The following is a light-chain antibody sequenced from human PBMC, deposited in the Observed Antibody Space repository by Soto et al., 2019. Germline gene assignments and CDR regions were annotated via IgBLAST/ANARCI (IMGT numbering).Light chain of an antibody. CDR1: QSISTW. J-gene: IGKJ1*01. CDR3: QQSYSTPPGT. V-gene: IGKV1-39*01. CDR2: ATS. Sequence: DIQMTQTPSTLSSSVGDSFTISWRSSQSISTWLACYQQKPGKAPKLLIYATSSLQSGVPSRFSGSGSGTDFTLTISSLQPEDFATYYCQQSYSTPPGTFGQGTKVDIK.